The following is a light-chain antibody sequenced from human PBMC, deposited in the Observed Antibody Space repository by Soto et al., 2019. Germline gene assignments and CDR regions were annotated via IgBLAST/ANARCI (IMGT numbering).Light chain of an antibody. V-gene: IGKV3-15*01. CDR3: QQYNNWPPWT. Sequence: RVMTQSPATLSLSPAERATLSCRASQSVSTNVAWYQQKPGQAPRLLIYGASTRATDIPARFSGSGSGTDFTLTISSLQSEDFAVYYCQQYNNWPPWTFGQGTKVDIK. J-gene: IGKJ1*01. CDR1: QSVSTN. CDR2: GAS.